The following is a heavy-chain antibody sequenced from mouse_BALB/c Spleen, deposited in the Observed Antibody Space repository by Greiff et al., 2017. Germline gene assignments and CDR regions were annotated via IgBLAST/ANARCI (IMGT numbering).Heavy chain of an antibody. CDR3: ARPITGPSHYFDY. V-gene: IGHV5-12-1*01. Sequence: EVKLVESGGGLVKPGGSLKLSCAASGFAFSSYDMSWVRQTPEKRLEWVAYISSGGGSTYYPDTVKGRFTISRDNAKNTLYLQMSSLKSEDTAMYYCARPITGPSHYFDYWGQGTTLTVSS. J-gene: IGHJ2*01. D-gene: IGHD4-1*01. CDR1: GFAFSSYD. CDR2: ISSGGGST.